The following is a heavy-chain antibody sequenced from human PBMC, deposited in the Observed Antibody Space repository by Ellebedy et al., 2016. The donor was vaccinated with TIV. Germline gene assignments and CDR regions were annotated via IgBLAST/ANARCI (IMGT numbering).Heavy chain of an antibody. CDR3: ARDHQLVFDY. Sequence: GGSLRLXXVASGFTFNSYSMNWVRQAPGKGLEWVSYISSSSSNIYYADSVKGRFTISRDNAQNSLYLQMNSLRAEDTALYYCARDHQLVFDYWGQGTLVTVSS. CDR2: ISSSSSNI. D-gene: IGHD2-2*01. J-gene: IGHJ4*02. CDR1: GFTFNSYS. V-gene: IGHV3-48*01.